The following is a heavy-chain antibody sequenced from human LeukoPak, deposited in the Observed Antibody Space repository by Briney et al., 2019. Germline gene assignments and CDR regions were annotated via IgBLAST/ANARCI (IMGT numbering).Heavy chain of an antibody. Sequence: SETLSLTCTASGGSFSGYYWSWIRQPPGKGLEWIGYIYYSGSTNYNPSLKSRVTISVDTSKNQFSLKLSSVTAADTAVYYCAALSGSYIDYWGQGTLVTVSS. V-gene: IGHV4-59*01. J-gene: IGHJ4*02. D-gene: IGHD1-26*01. CDR3: AALSGSYIDY. CDR1: GGSFSGYY. CDR2: IYYSGST.